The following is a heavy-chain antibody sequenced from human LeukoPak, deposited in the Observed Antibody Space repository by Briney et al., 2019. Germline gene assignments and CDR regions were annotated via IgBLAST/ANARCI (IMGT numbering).Heavy chain of an antibody. CDR1: GGSISSYY. CDR3: ASEAAGFDY. V-gene: IGHV4-59*12. CDR2: IYYSGST. J-gene: IGHJ4*02. D-gene: IGHD6-13*01. Sequence: SETLSLTCTVSGGSISSYYWSWIRQPPGKGLEWIGYIYYSGSTNYNPPLKSRVTMSVDTSKNQFSLKLSSVTAADTAVYYCASEAAGFDYWGQGTLVTVSS.